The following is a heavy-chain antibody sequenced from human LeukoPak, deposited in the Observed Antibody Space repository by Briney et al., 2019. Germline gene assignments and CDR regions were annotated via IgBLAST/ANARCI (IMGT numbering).Heavy chain of an antibody. V-gene: IGHV4-34*01. CDR3: ARGGRYNWNYAPRVYYYYYMDV. CDR2: INHSGST. Sequence: PGGSLRLSCAASGFTFSSYSMNWVRQPPGKGLEWIGEINHSGSTNCNPSLKSRVTISVDTSKNQFSLKLSSVTAADTAVYYCARGGRYNWNYAPRVYYYYYMDVWGKGTTVTVSS. J-gene: IGHJ6*03. CDR1: GFTFSSYS. D-gene: IGHD1-7*01.